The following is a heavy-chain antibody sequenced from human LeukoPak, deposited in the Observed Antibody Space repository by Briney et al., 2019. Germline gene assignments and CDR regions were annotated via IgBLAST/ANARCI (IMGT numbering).Heavy chain of an antibody. V-gene: IGHV4-30-2*01. CDR2: IYHSGST. Sequence: PSQTLSLTCTVSGGSISSGGYYWSWIQQPPGKGLEWIGYIYHSGSTYYNPSLKSRVTISVDRSKNQFSLKLSSVTAADTAVYYCASPDQYYDFWSGYYIYWGQGTLVTVSS. CDR1: GGSISSGGYY. CDR3: ASPDQYYDFWSGYYIY. D-gene: IGHD3-3*01. J-gene: IGHJ4*02.